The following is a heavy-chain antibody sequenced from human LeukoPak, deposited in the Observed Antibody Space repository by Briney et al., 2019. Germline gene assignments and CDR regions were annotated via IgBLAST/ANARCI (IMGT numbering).Heavy chain of an antibody. CDR1: GFSFSGFW. Sequence: GGSLRLSCAASGFSFSGFWMIWLRQAPGKGLEWVANIKEDGKKIYQVDSLKGRFTISRDNAKNSLFLQMNSLRVEDTAIYYCARGQNWNHDFWGQGTLVTVSS. V-gene: IGHV3-7*01. CDR2: IKEDGKKI. J-gene: IGHJ4*02. D-gene: IGHD1-14*01. CDR3: ARGQNWNHDF.